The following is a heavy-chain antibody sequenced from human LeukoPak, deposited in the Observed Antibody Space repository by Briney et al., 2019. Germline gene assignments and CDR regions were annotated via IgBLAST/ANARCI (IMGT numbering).Heavy chain of an antibody. CDR2: IGTAGDT. CDR1: GFTFSSYD. CDR3: SLAAACTFVSLFWLYYFDY. J-gene: IGHJ4*02. Sequence: GGSLRLSCAASGFTFSSYDMHWVRQATGKGLEWVSAIGTAGDTYYPGSVKGRFTISRENAKNSLYLQMNSLRAGDTAVYYCSLAAACTFVSLFWLYYFDYWGQGTLVTVSS. V-gene: IGHV3-13*01. D-gene: IGHD6-13*01.